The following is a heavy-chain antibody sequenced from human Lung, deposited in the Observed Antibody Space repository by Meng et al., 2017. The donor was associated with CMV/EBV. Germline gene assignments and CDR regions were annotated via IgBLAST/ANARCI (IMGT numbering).Heavy chain of an antibody. J-gene: IGHJ6*01. V-gene: IGHV4-34*01. Sequence: SXTLSLXCTVYGGSFNAYYYNWFRQAPGKGLEWIGQINHSGSTKYNPSLKSRITISVDKSKNRFSLRLTSVTAADKAVFYCASESATYLGGRIYYRGMDVWXQGNXVNGAS. D-gene: IGHD1-26*01. CDR1: GGSFNAYY. CDR3: ASESATYLGGRIYYRGMDV. CDR2: INHSGST.